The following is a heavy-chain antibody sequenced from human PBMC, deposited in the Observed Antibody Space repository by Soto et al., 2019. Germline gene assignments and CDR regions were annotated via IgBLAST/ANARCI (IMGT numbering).Heavy chain of an antibody. Sequence: SVKVSCKASGGSFSSYGISGVRQAPGQGLEWMGGIIPIFGTANYAQKFQGRVTIIADESTSTAYMELSSLRSEDTAVYYCANGNNPPNYSYITVMNAWGKGT. CDR3: ANGNNPPNYSYITVMNA. CDR2: IIPIFGTA. CDR1: GGSFSSYG. D-gene: IGHD2-15*01. V-gene: IGHV1-69*13. J-gene: IGHJ6*04.